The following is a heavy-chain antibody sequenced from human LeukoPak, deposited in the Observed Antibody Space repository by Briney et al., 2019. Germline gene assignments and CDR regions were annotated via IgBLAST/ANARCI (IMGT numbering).Heavy chain of an antibody. CDR1: GVTFSNYA. D-gene: IGHD2-15*01. J-gene: IGHJ4*02. CDR3: ARYCSGGSCHKPIYYFDY. CDR2: ISGAGTDT. V-gene: IGHV3-23*01. Sequence: GGSLRLSCAASGVTFSNYAMGWVRQAPGKGLEWVSTISGAGTDTYYADSVKGRFTISRDSSENTLFLQMNSLRAEDTAVYYCARYCSGGSCHKPIYYFDYWGQGTLVTVSS.